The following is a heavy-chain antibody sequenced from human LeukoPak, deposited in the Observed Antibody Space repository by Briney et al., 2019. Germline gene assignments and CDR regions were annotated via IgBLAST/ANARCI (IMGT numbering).Heavy chain of an antibody. J-gene: IGHJ5*02. V-gene: IGHV1-58*01. CDR3: ARDGYTAVNWFDP. CDR1: EFTFTSSA. CDR2: IVVGSGNT. D-gene: IGHD6-13*01. Sequence: SVKVSCKASEFTFTSSAVQWVRQARGQRLEWIGWIVVGSGNTNYAQKFQGRVTITRDTSASTAYMELSSLRSEDTAVYYCARDGYTAVNWFDPWGQGTLVTVSS.